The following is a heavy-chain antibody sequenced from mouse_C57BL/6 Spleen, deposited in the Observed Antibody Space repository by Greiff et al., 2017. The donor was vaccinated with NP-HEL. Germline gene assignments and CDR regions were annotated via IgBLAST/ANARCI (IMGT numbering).Heavy chain of an antibody. CDR2: INYDGSST. CDR1: GFTFSDYY. J-gene: IGHJ1*03. D-gene: IGHD1-1*01. CDR3: ARLFNWYFDV. V-gene: IGHV5-16*01. Sequence: VNVVESEGGLVQPGSSMKLSCTASGFTFSDYYMAWVRQVPEKGLEWVANINYDGSSTYYLDSLKSRFIISRDNAKNILYLQMSSLKSEDTATYYCARLFNWYFDVWGTGTTVTVSS.